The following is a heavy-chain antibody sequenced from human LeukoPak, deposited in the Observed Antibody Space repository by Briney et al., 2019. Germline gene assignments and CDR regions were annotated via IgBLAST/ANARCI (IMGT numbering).Heavy chain of an antibody. D-gene: IGHD1-26*01. CDR1: GGSISSHY. CDR2: IYYSGST. V-gene: IGHV4-59*11. J-gene: IGHJ6*03. CDR3: ARGSRTDYYYYMDV. Sequence: PSETLSLTCTVSGGSISSHYWSWIRQPPGKGLEWIGYIYYSGSTNYNPSLKSRVTISVDTSKNQFSLKLRSVTAADTAVYYCARGSRTDYYYYMDVWGKGTTVTVSS.